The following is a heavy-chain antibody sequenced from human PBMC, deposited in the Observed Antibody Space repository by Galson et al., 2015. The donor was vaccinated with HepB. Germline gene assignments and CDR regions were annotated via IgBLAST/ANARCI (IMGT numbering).Heavy chain of an antibody. V-gene: IGHV3-30-3*01. CDR3: ARDFMIVPSTLDY. Sequence: SLRLSCAASGFTFSRYAMHWVRQAPGKGLEWVAVISYDGSNKYYADSVKGRFTISRDNSKNTLYLQMNSLRAEDTAVYYCARDFMIVPSTLDYWGQGTLVTVSS. J-gene: IGHJ4*02. D-gene: IGHD3-22*01. CDR2: ISYDGSNK. CDR1: GFTFSRYA.